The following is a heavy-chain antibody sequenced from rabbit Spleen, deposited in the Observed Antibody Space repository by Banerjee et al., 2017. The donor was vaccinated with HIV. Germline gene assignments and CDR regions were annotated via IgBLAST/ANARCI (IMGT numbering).Heavy chain of an antibody. J-gene: IGHJ2*01. D-gene: IGHD8-1*01. CDR2: IYTGSSGST. CDR3: ARGSGSSYGYRGYAFDP. V-gene: IGHV1S40*01. CDR1: GFDFSGSYY. Sequence: QSLEESGGGLVQPEGSLTLTCTASGFDFSGSYYMCWVRQAPGKGLEWIACIYTGSSGSTYYASWAKGRFTISKTSSTTVTLQMTTLTAADTATYFCARGSGSSYGYRGYAFDPWGPGTLVTVS.